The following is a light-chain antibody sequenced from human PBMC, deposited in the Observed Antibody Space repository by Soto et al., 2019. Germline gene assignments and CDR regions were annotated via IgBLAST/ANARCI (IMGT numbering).Light chain of an antibody. J-gene: IGKJ2*01. CDR3: QQRSNWPRGS. Sequence: EIVLTQSPATLSLSPGERATLSCRASQSVSSYLAWYQQKPGQAPRLLIYDASNRATGIPARFSGSGSGTEFSLPISSLEPEDVAVSYCQQRSNWPRGSFGQGTKLEIK. CDR2: DAS. CDR1: QSVSSY. V-gene: IGKV3-11*01.